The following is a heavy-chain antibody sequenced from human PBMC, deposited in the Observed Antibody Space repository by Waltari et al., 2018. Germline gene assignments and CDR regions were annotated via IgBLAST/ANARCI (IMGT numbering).Heavy chain of an antibody. CDR3: ATGGSSSSVGGWFDP. V-gene: IGHV1-69-2*01. J-gene: IGHJ5*02. CDR1: GYTFTAYY. Sequence: EVQLVQSGAEVKKPGATVTISCTVSGYTFTAYYMHWVQQAPGKGLEWMGLVDPEDGETIYAEKFQGRVTITADTSTDTAYMELSSLRSEDTAVYYCATGGSSSSVGGWFDPWGQGTLVTVSS. D-gene: IGHD6-6*01. CDR2: VDPEDGET.